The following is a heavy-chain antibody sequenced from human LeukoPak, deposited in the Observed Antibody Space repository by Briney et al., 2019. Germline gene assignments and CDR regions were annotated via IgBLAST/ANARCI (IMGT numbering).Heavy chain of an antibody. CDR1: GFTFSSYG. V-gene: IGHV3-30*18. D-gene: IGHD3-10*01. CDR2: ISYDGSNK. CDR3: AKPYMVRGVKSYFDY. J-gene: IGHJ4*02. Sequence: GGSLRLSCAASGFTFSSYGMHWVRQAPGKGLEWVAVISYDGSNKYYADSVKGRFTISRDNSKNTLYLQMNSLRAEDTAVYYCAKPYMVRGVKSYFDYWGQGTLVTVSS.